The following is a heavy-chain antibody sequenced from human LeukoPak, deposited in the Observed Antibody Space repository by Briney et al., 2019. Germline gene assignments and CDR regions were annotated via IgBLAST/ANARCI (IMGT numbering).Heavy chain of an antibody. CDR3: ARDPTMVRGVMRRLDV. CDR2: INHSGST. V-gene: IGHV4-34*01. J-gene: IGHJ6*02. CDR1: GGSFSGYY. D-gene: IGHD3-10*01. Sequence: SETLSLTCAVYGGSFSGYYWSWIRQPPGKGLEWIGEINHSGSTNYNPSLKSRVTISVDTSKNQLSLKLSSVTAADTAVYYCARDPTMVRGVMRRLDVWGQGTTVTVSS.